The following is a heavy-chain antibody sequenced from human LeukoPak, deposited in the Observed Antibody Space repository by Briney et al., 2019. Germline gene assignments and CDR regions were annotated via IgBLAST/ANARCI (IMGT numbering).Heavy chain of an antibody. J-gene: IGHJ2*01. CDR1: GYTFTSYG. CDR3: ARAIYDSSGYYRYFDL. V-gene: IGHV1-18*01. CDR2: ISAYNGNT. Sequence: GASVKVSCKASGYTFTSYGISWVRQAPGQGLEWMGWISAYNGNTNYAQKLQGRVTMTTDTSTSTAYMELRSLRSDDTAVYYRARAIYDSSGYYRYFDLWGRGTLDTVSS. D-gene: IGHD3-22*01.